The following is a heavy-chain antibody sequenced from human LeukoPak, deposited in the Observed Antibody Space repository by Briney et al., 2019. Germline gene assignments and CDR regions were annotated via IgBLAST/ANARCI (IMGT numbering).Heavy chain of an antibody. CDR3: ARHRIIRDVATGDYFDS. CDR1: GGSISSSNW. J-gene: IGHJ4*02. V-gene: IGHV4-4*02. D-gene: IGHD5-24*01. CDR2: IYRSGST. Sequence: SGTLSLTCAVSGGSISSSNWWRWVRQFPGRGLEWIGEIYRSGSTNYNPSLKSRVTISMDKSKNQFSLNLRSVTAADTAVFYCARHRIIRDVATGDYFDSWGQGTLVTVSS.